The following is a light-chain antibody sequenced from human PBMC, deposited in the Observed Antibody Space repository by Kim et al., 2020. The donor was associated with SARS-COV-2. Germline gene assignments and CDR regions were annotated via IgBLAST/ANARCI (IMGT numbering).Light chain of an antibody. J-gene: IGKJ2*01. Sequence: EIVMTQSPATLSVSPGERATLSCRASQSVSSNLAWYQQKPGQAPRLLIYGASTRATGIPARFSGSGSGTEFTLTISSLQSEDFAVYNWPMYTFGQGTKLEI. V-gene: IGKV3-15*01. CDR2: GAS. CDR1: QSVSSN. CDR3: PMYT.